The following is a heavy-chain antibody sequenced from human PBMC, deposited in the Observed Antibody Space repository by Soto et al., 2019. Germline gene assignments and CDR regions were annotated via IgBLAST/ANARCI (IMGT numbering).Heavy chain of an antibody. Sequence: GGSLRLSCAASGFTFSSYSMNWVRQAPGKGLEWVSYISSSSSTIYYADSVKGRFTISRDNAKNSLYLQMNSLRDEDTAVYYCARDSCGGDCYWGAFDIWCQGTMVTVSS. CDR2: ISSSSSTI. V-gene: IGHV3-48*02. D-gene: IGHD2-21*02. CDR1: GFTFSSYS. J-gene: IGHJ3*02. CDR3: ARDSCGGDCYWGAFDI.